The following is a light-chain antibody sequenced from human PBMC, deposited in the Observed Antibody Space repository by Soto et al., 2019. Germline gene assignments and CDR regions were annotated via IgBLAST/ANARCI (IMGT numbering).Light chain of an antibody. CDR3: QTWGTGIRV. V-gene: IGLV4-69*01. J-gene: IGLJ3*02. CDR1: SGHSSYA. Sequence: QLVLTQSPSASASLGASVKLTCTLSSGHSSYAIAWHQQQPEKGPRYLMKLNSDGSHSKGDGIPDRFSGSSSGAERYLTISSLQSEDEADYYCQTWGTGIRVFGGATKVTVL. CDR2: LNSDGSH.